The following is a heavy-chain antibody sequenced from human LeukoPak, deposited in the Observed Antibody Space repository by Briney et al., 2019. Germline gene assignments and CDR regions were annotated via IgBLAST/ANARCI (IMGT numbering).Heavy chain of an antibody. J-gene: IGHJ4*02. CDR1: GFTFSHFW. CDR3: ARGAPYYFDY. V-gene: IGHV3-7*01. CDR2: IKKTGSET. Sequence: GGSLRLSCAASGFTFSHFWMSWVRQAPGKGLEWVAYIKKTGSETYYVDSVKGRFTITRDNTRNSLFLQMYSLRAEDTAVYFCARGAPYYFDYWGQGTLVTVSS.